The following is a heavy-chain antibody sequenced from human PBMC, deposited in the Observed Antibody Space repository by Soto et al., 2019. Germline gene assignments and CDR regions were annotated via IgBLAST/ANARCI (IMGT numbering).Heavy chain of an antibody. CDR1: GYTFTSYG. Sequence: QVQLVQSGAEVKKPGASVKVSCKASGYTFTSYGISWVRQAPGQGLEWMGWISAYNGNTNYAQKLQGRDTMTTDTSTSTADMELRSLRSDDTAVYYCAREEDYYDSSGYSAYYYYYGMDVWGQGTTVTVSS. V-gene: IGHV1-18*01. J-gene: IGHJ6*02. CDR2: ISAYNGNT. D-gene: IGHD3-22*01. CDR3: AREEDYYDSSGYSAYYYYYGMDV.